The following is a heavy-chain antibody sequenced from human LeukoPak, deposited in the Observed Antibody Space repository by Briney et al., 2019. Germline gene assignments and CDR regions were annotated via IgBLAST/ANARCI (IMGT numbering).Heavy chain of an antibody. V-gene: IGHV4-34*01. CDR3: ARGVVAATFGWFDP. Sequence: PSETLSLTCTVSGGSISSYYWSWIRQPPGKGLEWIGEINHSGSTNYNPSLKSRVTISVDTSKNQFSLKLSSVTAADTAVYYCARGVVAATFGWFDPWGQGTLVTVSS. CDR2: INHSGST. CDR1: GGSISSYY. J-gene: IGHJ5*02. D-gene: IGHD2-15*01.